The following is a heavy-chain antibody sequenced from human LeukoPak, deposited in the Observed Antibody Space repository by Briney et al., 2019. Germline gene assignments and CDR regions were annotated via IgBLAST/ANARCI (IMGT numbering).Heavy chain of an antibody. D-gene: IGHD6-19*01. CDR3: ARGTLYRGWSYYLDF. J-gene: IGHJ4*02. CDR1: GGSISTYY. Sequence: SETLSLTCTVSGGSISTYYWGWIRQPPGKALEWIGSVYYSGTTSYNPSLKSRVTISVDMSKNHFSLRLRSVTAADTAMYYCARGTLYRGWSYYLDFWGQGSQVTVSS. V-gene: IGHV4-39*07. CDR2: VYYSGTT.